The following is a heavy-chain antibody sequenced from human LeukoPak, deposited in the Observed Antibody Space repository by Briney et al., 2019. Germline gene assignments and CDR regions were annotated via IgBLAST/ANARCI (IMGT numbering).Heavy chain of an antibody. Sequence: SETLSLTCTVSGASINTSNFYWAWIRQPPGQGLESIGSIFYTGSAYSNASLNSRVTISVDTSKNQFSLKLISVTAADTAVYYCARQGTMTRGGYWLDPWGQGTLVTVSS. D-gene: IGHD3-10*01. V-gene: IGHV4-39*01. CDR3: ARQGTMTRGGYWLDP. J-gene: IGHJ5*02. CDR2: IFYTGSA. CDR1: GASINTSNFY.